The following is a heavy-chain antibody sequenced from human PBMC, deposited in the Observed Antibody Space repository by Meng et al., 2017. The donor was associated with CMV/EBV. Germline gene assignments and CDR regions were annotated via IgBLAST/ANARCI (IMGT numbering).Heavy chain of an antibody. CDR2: ISGSSSYI. D-gene: IGHD3-22*01. CDR1: GFTFSSYS. Sequence: GGSLRLSCAASGFTFSSYSMNWVRQAPGKGLEWVSSISGSSSYIYYADSVKGRFTISRDNAKNSLYLQMNSLRAEDTAVYYCARGGKLDYDSSGTRSYWFDPWGQGTLVTVSS. CDR3: ARGGKLDYDSSGTRSYWFDP. V-gene: IGHV3-21*01. J-gene: IGHJ5*02.